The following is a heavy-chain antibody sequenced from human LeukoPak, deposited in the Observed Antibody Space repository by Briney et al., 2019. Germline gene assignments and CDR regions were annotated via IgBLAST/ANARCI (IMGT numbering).Heavy chain of an antibody. CDR1: GFTFSSYW. D-gene: IGHD4-17*01. V-gene: IGHV3-7*01. CDR3: ARDKYGAYSDF. J-gene: IGHJ4*02. CDR2: IKHDGSEQ. Sequence: GGSLRLSCEASGFTFSSYWMDWVRQASGKGLEWVANIKHDGSEQYYVDSVKGRFTISRDNGRNLLYLQMNSLRVEDTAVYYCARDKYGAYSDFWGQGTLVTVSS.